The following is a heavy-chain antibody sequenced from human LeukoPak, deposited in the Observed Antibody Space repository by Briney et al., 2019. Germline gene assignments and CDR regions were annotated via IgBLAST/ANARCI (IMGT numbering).Heavy chain of an antibody. Sequence: GGSLRLSCAASGFTFSSYAMSWVRQVPGKGLEWVSAISGRGGSTYYADSVKGRFTISRDNSKNTLYLQMNSLRAEDTAVYYCAKVGGWYRVDYWGQGTLVTVSS. CDR1: GFTFSSYA. J-gene: IGHJ4*02. D-gene: IGHD6-19*01. V-gene: IGHV3-23*01. CDR3: AKVGGWYRVDY. CDR2: ISGRGGST.